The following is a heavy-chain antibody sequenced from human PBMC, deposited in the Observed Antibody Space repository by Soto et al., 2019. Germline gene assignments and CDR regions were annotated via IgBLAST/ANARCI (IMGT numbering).Heavy chain of an antibody. J-gene: IGHJ4*02. Sequence: GGSLRLSCAASGFTFSSYAMHWVRQAPGKGLEWVAVISYDGSNKYYADSVKGRFTISRDNSKDTLYLQMNSLRAEDTAVYYCAREWAYDILTGPLPDYWGQGTLVTVSS. CDR2: ISYDGSNK. D-gene: IGHD3-9*01. V-gene: IGHV3-30-3*01. CDR3: AREWAYDILTGPLPDY. CDR1: GFTFSSYA.